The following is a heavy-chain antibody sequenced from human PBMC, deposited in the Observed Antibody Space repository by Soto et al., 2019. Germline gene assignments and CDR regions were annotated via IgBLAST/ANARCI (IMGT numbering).Heavy chain of an antibody. CDR3: ARVFPSYCGGDCAYFDS. CDR2: IFYSRST. D-gene: IGHD2-21*02. J-gene: IGHJ4*02. Sequence: QVQLQESGPGLVRPSETLSLTCTVSGGSVNSYYWSWIRQTPGKGPEWIGYIFYSRSTNSNPSLKSRASMSVDMSKNQFSLRLSSLTAADTAVYYCARVFPSYCGGDCAYFDSWGQGILVTVSS. V-gene: IGHV4-59*02. CDR1: GGSVNSYY.